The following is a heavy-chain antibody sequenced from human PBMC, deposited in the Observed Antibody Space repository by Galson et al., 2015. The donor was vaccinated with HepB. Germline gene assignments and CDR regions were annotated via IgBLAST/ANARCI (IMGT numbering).Heavy chain of an antibody. CDR3: ARDREVAVAGGDFYDY. V-gene: IGHV1-18*04. J-gene: IGHJ4*02. Sequence: SVKVSCKASGYNFSSFDISWVRQAPGQGLEWMGWISTYDTKTKYAQTFQGRLTMSTDPSTSTAYMELKTLRSDGTAIYYCARDREVAVAGGDFYDYWGQGTLVIVSS. CDR1: GYNFSSFD. D-gene: IGHD4-23*01. CDR2: ISTYDTKT.